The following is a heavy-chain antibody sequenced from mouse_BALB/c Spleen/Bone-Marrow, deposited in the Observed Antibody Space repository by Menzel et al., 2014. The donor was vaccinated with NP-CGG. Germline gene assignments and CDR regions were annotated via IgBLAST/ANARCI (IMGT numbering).Heavy chain of an antibody. CDR3: ARLNYYGNLFV. CDR2: INPHSSTI. J-gene: IGHJ1*01. V-gene: IGHV4-1*02. Sequence: EVKLEESGGGLVQPGGSLKLSCAASGFDFSRYWMSWVRQAPGKGLEWIGEINPHSSTINYTPSLKDKFIISRDNAKNTLYLQMSKLRSEDTALYYCARLNYYGNLFVWGAGTTVTVSS. CDR1: GFDFSRYW. D-gene: IGHD1-1*01.